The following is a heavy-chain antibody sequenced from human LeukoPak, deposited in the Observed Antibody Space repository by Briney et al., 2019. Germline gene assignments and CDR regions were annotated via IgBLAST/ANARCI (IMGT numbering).Heavy chain of an antibody. CDR1: GYTFNSYG. J-gene: IGHJ6*02. Sequence: ASVKVSCKASGYTFNSYGISWVRQAPGQGLEWMGWISAYNGNTNYAQKLQGRVTMTTDTSTSTAYMELRSLRSDDTAVYYCARVNVGYYTNYYYGMDVWGQGTTVTVSS. D-gene: IGHD3-3*01. CDR3: ARVNVGYYTNYYYGMDV. CDR2: ISAYNGNT. V-gene: IGHV1-18*01.